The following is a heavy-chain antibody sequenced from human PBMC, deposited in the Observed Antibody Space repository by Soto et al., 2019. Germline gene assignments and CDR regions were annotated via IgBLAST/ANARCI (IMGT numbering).Heavy chain of an antibody. Sequence: EVQLLESGGDLVQPGGSLRLSCAASGFTFDSFAMSWVRQAPGRGLEWVSVISAGCGKTFYADSVRGRFTISRDDSKNTLYLQMNSLIADDTALYFCTKDLIEAAANYYMGVWGRGTTVTVSS. J-gene: IGHJ6*03. CDR3: TKDLIEAAANYYMGV. CDR1: GFTFDSFA. CDR2: ISAGCGKT. V-gene: IGHV3-23*01. D-gene: IGHD2-15*01.